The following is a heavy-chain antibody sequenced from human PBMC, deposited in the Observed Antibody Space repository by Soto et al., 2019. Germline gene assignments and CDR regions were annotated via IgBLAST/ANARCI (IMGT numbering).Heavy chain of an antibody. Sequence: GGSLRLSCAASGFTFSDYYMSWIRQAPGKGLEWVSYISSSGETIYYADSVKGRFTISRDNAKNSLYLQMDSLRGEDTAVYYCESDYRYSYGVGGFFDTCGQGTVVTVSS. CDR1: GFTFSDYY. CDR2: ISSSGETI. D-gene: IGHD5-18*01. V-gene: IGHV3-11*01. CDR3: ESDYRYSYGVGGFFDT. J-gene: IGHJ5*02.